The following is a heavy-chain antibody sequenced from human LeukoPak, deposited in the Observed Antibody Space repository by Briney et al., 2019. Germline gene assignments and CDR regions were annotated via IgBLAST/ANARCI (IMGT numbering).Heavy chain of an antibody. V-gene: IGHV3-30*02. J-gene: IGHJ4*02. CDR3: ARGIAAAGYFDY. CDR1: GLTFSSYG. Sequence: GGSLRLSCAASGLTFSSYGMHWVRQAPGKGLEWVAFIRYDGSNKYYADSVKGRFTISRDNSKNTLYLQMNSLRAEDTAVYYCARGIAAAGYFDYWGQGTLVTVSS. CDR2: IRYDGSNK. D-gene: IGHD6-13*01.